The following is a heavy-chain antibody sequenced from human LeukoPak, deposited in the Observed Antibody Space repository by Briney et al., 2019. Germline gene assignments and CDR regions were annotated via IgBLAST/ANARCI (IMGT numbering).Heavy chain of an antibody. D-gene: IGHD6-13*01. Sequence: SETLSLTCTVSGGSISSYYWSWIRQPPGKGLEWIGYIYCSGTTNYNPSLKSRVTILVDTSKNQFSLNLSSVTAADTAVYYCARRGIAAAGYDYWGQGTPVTVSS. J-gene: IGHJ4*02. CDR1: GGSISSYY. CDR3: ARRGIAAAGYDY. V-gene: IGHV4-59*08. CDR2: IYCSGTT.